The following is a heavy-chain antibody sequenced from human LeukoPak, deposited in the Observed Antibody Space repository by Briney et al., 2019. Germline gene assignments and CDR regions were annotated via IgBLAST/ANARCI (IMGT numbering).Heavy chain of an antibody. V-gene: IGHV3-74*01. Sequence: HSGGSLRLSCAGSGFTLSSYWMHWVRQGPGKGLVWVSRIYREGSRTTYADSVRGRFTISGDNAKNTLYLQMNSLRADDTAVYYCARSGRGGAFDIWGQGTMVTVSS. CDR1: GFTLSSYW. J-gene: IGHJ3*02. CDR3: ARSGRGGAFDI. CDR2: IYREGSRT. D-gene: IGHD1-26*01.